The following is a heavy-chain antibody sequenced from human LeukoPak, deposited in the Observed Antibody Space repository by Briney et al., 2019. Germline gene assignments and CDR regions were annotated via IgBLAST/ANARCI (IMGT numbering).Heavy chain of an antibody. CDR2: INHSGST. CDR3: ARWSEENDEYYFDY. CDR1: CGSFSGYY. V-gene: IGHV4-34*01. D-gene: IGHD3-3*01. J-gene: IGHJ4*02. Sequence: SETLSLTCAVYCGSFSGYYWSWIRQPPGKGLEWIGEINHSGSTNYNPSLKSRVTISVDTSKNQFSLKLSSVTAADTAVYYCARWSEENDEYYFDYWGQGTLVTVSS.